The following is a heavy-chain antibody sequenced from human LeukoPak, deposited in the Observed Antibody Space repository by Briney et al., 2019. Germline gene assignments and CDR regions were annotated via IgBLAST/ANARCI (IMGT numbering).Heavy chain of an antibody. CDR2: IRYDGGNK. CDR3: AKDAKIVAAGTAFDI. D-gene: IGHD6-13*01. V-gene: IGHV3-30*02. Sequence: GGSLRVSCTASGFTFSSYGMHWVRQAPGKGLEWVAFIRYDGGNKYYADSVKGRFTISRDNSKNTLYLQMKSLRTEDTAVYYCAKDAKIVAAGTAFDIWGQETMVTVSS. J-gene: IGHJ3*02. CDR1: GFTFSSYG.